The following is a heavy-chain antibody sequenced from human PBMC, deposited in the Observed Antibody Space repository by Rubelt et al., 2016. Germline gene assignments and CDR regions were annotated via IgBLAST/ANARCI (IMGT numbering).Heavy chain of an antibody. J-gene: IGHJ4*02. Sequence: QVQLVQSGAEVKKPGSSVKVSCKASGGTFSSYAISWVRQAPGQGLEWMGGISADNGNTNYAQKRQGRVTLTPDTSTSTAYMELRSLGSDDTAVYYCARDRGGYYFDYWGQGTLVTVSS. V-gene: IGHV1-18*01. CDR2: ISADNGNT. CDR3: ARDRGGYYFDY. CDR1: GGTFSSYA. D-gene: IGHD2-15*01.